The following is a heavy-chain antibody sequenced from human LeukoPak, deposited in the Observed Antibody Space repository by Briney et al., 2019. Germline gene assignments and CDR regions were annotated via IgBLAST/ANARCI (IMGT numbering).Heavy chain of an antibody. V-gene: IGHV3-7*01. D-gene: IGHD2-8*02. CDR3: ARESSWWGTDYYGMDV. Sequence: GGSLRLSCAASGFTFSSYWMTWVRQAPGKGLEWVANIKQDGGEKSYVDSVKGRFTISRDNSKNTLYLQMNSLRAEDTAVYYCARESSWWGTDYYGMDVWGQGTTVTVSS. CDR1: GFTFSSYW. CDR2: IKQDGGEK. J-gene: IGHJ6*02.